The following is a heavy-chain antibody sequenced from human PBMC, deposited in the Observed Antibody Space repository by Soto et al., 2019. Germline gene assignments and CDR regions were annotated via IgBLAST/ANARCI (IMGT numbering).Heavy chain of an antibody. D-gene: IGHD1-26*01. CDR2: IGGSGGST. J-gene: IGHJ4*02. Sequence: GGSLRLSCAASGFKFSNYAMSWVRQAPGKGLEWVSAIGGSGGSTYYADSVKGRFTISRDTSKNTLYLQMSSLRAEDTAVYYCARDGYSNYWYLDSWGQGTLVTVSS. CDR1: GFKFSNYA. CDR3: ARDGYSNYWYLDS. V-gene: IGHV3-23*01.